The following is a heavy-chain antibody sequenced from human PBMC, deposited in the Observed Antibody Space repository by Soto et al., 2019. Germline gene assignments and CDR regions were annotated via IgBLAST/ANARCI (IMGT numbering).Heavy chain of an antibody. Sequence: GPTLVNPTQTLTLTCTFTGFSFSINGVAVGWILQPPGQALEWLALIYWDDDQRYNPSLKNRLTITKDTSRNQVVLTMTNMDPVDTATYYCAHKRDVSRGFKSWGQGTLVTVSS. CDR2: IYWDDDQ. CDR3: AHKRDVSRGFKS. V-gene: IGHV2-5*02. CDR1: GFSFSINGVA. J-gene: IGHJ5*01.